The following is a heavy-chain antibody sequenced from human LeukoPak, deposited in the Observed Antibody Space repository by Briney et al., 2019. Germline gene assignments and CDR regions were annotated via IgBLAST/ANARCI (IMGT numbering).Heavy chain of an antibody. CDR1: GYTFTSYY. CDR2: INPSGGST. D-gene: IGHD3-22*01. CDR3: AREGRRGYYSGYGLGPGYFDY. V-gene: IGHV1-46*01. Sequence: ASVKVSCKASGYTFTSYYMHWVRQAPGQGLEWMGIINPSGGSTSYAQKFQGRVTMTRDMSTSTVYMELSSLRSEDTAVYYCAREGRRGYYSGYGLGPGYFDYWGQGTLVTVSS. J-gene: IGHJ4*02.